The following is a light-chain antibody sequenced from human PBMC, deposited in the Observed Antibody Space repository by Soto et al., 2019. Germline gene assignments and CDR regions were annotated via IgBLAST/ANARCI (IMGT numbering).Light chain of an antibody. V-gene: IGKV3-20*01. Sequence: ETVMTQSPGTLSLSPGERATLSCRASESVSSSYLAWYQQKPGQAPRLLIYGASSRATGIPDRFSGSGSGTDFTLTISRLEPEDFAVYYCQQYGSSPRTFGQGTKLEIE. CDR3: QQYGSSPRT. CDR2: GAS. CDR1: ESVSSSY. J-gene: IGKJ2*01.